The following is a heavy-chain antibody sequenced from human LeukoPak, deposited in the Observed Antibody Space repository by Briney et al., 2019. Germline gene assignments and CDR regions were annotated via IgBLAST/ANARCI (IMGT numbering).Heavy chain of an antibody. J-gene: IGHJ4*02. Sequence: ASVKVSCQASGYTFTRYYMHWVRQAPGQGLEWMGIINPSGGSTSYAQKFQGRVTMTRDTPTSTVYMELSSLRSEDTAVYYCARGKWSVDFDYWGQGTLVTVSS. D-gene: IGHD2-15*01. V-gene: IGHV1-46*01. CDR3: ARGKWSVDFDY. CDR1: GYTFTRYY. CDR2: INPSGGST.